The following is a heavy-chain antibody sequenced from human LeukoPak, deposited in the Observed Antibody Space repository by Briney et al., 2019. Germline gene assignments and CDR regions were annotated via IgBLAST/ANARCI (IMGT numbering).Heavy chain of an antibody. CDR1: GFTFDDYA. D-gene: IGHD3-22*01. CDR2: ISWDGGST. CDR3: AKAGSGYSVYYFDY. J-gene: IGHJ4*02. V-gene: IGHV3-43D*04. Sequence: GGFLRLSRAASGFTFDDYAMHWVRQAPGKGLEWVSLISWDGGSTYYADSVKGRFTISRDNSKNSLHLQMNSLRAEDTALYYCAKAGSGYSVYYFDYWGQGTLVTVSS.